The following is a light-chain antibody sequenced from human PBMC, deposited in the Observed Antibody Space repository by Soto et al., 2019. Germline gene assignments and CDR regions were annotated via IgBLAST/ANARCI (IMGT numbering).Light chain of an antibody. V-gene: IGKV3-11*01. CDR3: QQRDSWPPT. Sequence: EIVLTQSPATLSLSPGQRAPLSCRASQSVSRYLVWYQKKTGQAPRLLIYDASNRATGIPARFSGSGSGTDFTLTISSLEPEDFAVYYCQQRDSWPPTFGGGTKVDIK. CDR1: QSVSRY. J-gene: IGKJ4*01. CDR2: DAS.